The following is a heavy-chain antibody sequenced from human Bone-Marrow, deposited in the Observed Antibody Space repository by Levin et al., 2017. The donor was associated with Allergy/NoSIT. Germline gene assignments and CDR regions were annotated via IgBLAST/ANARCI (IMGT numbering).Heavy chain of an antibody. V-gene: IGHV3-23*01. D-gene: IGHD1-7*01. CDR1: GFIFSRYG. J-gene: IGHJ6*02. CDR3: ARGTILYYYYGMDV. CDR2: ISASGYNT. Sequence: GGSLRLSCAASGFIFSRYGMTWVRQAPGKGLEWVSGISASGYNTDYADSVKGRFTISRDNSKNTLYLEMNSLRAEDTAVYYCARGTILYYYYGMDVWGQGTTVAVSS.